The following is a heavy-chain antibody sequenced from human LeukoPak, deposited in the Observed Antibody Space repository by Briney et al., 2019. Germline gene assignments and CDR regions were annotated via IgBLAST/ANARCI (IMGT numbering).Heavy chain of an antibody. CDR1: SGSISTSNYY. D-gene: IGHD3-16*01. CDR3: AGGSWRSFDY. V-gene: IGHV4-39*07. J-gene: IGHJ4*02. Sequence: SETLSLTCTVSSGSISTSNYYWGWVRQPPGKALEWIGNIFYSGSTYYNPSLKSRVTISVDKSKNQFSLKLSSVTAADTAVYYCAGGSWRSFDYWGQGTPVTVSS. CDR2: IFYSGST.